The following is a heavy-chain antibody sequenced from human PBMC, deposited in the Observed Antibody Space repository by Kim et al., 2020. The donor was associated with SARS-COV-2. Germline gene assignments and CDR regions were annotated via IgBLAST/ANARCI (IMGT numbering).Heavy chain of an antibody. CDR2: RGRT. J-gene: IGHJ4*02. D-gene: IGHD2-21*01. Sequence: RGRTYHTPSLTSRVTISVDTSKNQFSLKLSSVTAADTAVYYCASPVFRDYWGQGTLVTVSS. CDR3: ASPVFRDY. V-gene: IGHV4-39*01.